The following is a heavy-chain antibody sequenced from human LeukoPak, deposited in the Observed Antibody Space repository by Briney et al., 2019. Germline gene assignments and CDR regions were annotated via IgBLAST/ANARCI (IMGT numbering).Heavy chain of an antibody. CDR2: ISSGSGYM. D-gene: IGHD4-17*01. Sequence: EGSLRLSCAASGFTFSTYGMNWVRQAPGKGLEWVSSISSGSGYMYYADSVKGRFTISKDNAKNSLYLQMNSLRAEDTAVYYCARHGDYGGLSSYWGQGTLVTVSS. V-gene: IGHV3-21*01. CDR1: GFTFSTYG. J-gene: IGHJ4*02. CDR3: ARHGDYGGLSSY.